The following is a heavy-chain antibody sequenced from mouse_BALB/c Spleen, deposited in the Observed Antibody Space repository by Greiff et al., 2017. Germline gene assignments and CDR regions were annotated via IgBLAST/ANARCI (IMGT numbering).Heavy chain of an antibody. CDR1: GYTFTDYN. CDR2: IYPYNGGT. V-gene: IGHV1S29*02. D-gene: IGHD1-1*01. Sequence: EVQLHQSGPELVKPGASVKISCKASGYTFTDYNMHWVKQSHGKSLEWIGYIYPYNGGTGYNQKFKSKATLTVDNSSSTAYMELRSLTSEDSAVYYCARQDYYGSSFYAMDYWGQGTSVTVSS. CDR3: ARQDYYGSSFYAMDY. J-gene: IGHJ4*01.